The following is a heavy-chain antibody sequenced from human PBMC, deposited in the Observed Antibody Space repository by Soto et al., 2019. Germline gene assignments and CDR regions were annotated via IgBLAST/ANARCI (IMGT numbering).Heavy chain of an antibody. CDR1: GYTFSDYG. Sequence: QVHLVQSGTQVRKPGASVKVSCKASGYTFSDYGVTWVRQAPGQGLEWLGWISTYTGDTSYAQNVQGRVTMTTDTSTRTAYLELRSLRSDDTAVYYCARGTIVSAGAPSAYWGQGTLVTVSS. CDR3: ARGTIVSAGAPSAY. J-gene: IGHJ4*02. V-gene: IGHV1-18*01. CDR2: ISTYTGDT. D-gene: IGHD2-21*01.